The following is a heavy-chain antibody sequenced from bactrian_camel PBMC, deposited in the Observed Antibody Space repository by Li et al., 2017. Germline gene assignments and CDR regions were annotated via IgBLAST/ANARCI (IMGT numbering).Heavy chain of an antibody. Sequence: VQLVESGGGSVQAGGSLRLSCTASGYTDRSYCMSWVRQAPGKGLEWVSDINSSGRSTNYADSVKGRFTISRDNAKDTLYLQMNSLKIEDTAVYYCALGSSRQATMTARGKGTQVTVSS. V-gene: IGHV3S40*01. D-gene: IGHD3*01. J-gene: IGHJ4*01. CDR1: GYTDRSYC. CDR2: INSSGRST.